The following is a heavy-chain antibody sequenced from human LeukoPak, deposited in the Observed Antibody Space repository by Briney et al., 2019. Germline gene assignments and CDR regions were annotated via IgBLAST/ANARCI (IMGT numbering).Heavy chain of an antibody. CDR3: AKSSTSCYDCAEYFQH. Sequence: GGSLRLSCEASGFTFSTYAMSWVRQAPGKGLEWVSAISGSGGSTYYADSVKGRFTISRDNSKNTLYLQMNSLRAEDTAVYYCAKSSTSCYDCAEYFQHWGQGTLVTVSS. D-gene: IGHD2-2*01. J-gene: IGHJ1*01. V-gene: IGHV3-23*01. CDR2: ISGSGGST. CDR1: GFTFSTYA.